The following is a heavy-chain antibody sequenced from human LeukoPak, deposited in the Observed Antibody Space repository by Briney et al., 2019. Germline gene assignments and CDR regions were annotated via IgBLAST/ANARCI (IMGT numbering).Heavy chain of an antibody. CDR2: IYYSGTT. CDR3: ARVWQLVPQPYYYYYGMDV. Sequence: SETLSLTCTVSGGSISSTTYYWGWIRQPPRRGLEWIGTIYYSGTTYFNPSLKSRVTISVDTSKNQFSLKLSSVTAADTAVYYCARVWQLVPQPYYYYYGMDVWGQGTTVTVSS. CDR1: GGSISSTTYY. V-gene: IGHV4-39*07. J-gene: IGHJ6*02. D-gene: IGHD6-6*01.